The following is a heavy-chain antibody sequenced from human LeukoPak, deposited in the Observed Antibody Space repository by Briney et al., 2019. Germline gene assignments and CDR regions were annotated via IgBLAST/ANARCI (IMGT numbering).Heavy chain of an antibody. Sequence: ASVKVSCKASGYTFTSYDINWVRQATGQGLEWMGWMNPNSGNTGYAQKFQGRVTMTRNASISTVYMELSNLRSEDTAVYYCARDRGGDTAMMGWGQGTLITVSS. CDR1: GYTFTSYD. CDR3: ARDRGGDTAMMG. J-gene: IGHJ4*02. V-gene: IGHV1-8*01. D-gene: IGHD5-18*01. CDR2: MNPNSGNT.